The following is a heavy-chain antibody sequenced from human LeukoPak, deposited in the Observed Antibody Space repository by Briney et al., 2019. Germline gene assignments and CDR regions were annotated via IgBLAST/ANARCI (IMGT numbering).Heavy chain of an antibody. V-gene: IGHV1-69*05. CDR1: GYTFTSYA. Sequence: ASVKVSCKASGYTFTSYAISWVRQAPGQGLEWMGGIIPIFGTANYAQKFQGRVTITTDESTSTAYMELSSLRSEDTAVYYCAGHLRWPNYFDYWGQGTLVTVSS. CDR2: IIPIFGTA. CDR3: AGHLRWPNYFDY. J-gene: IGHJ4*02. D-gene: IGHD4-23*01.